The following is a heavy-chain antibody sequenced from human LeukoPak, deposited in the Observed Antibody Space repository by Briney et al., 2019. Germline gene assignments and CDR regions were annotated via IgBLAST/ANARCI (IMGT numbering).Heavy chain of an antibody. CDR3: ARAPIAAGGTENFDY. J-gene: IGHJ4*02. V-gene: IGHV4-61*01. CDR1: GGSLSSGNYY. CDR2: IYHMGTT. Sequence: PSETLSLTCTVSGGSLSSGNYYWGWIRQPPGKGLEWIAYIYHMGTTNSNSPLKSRVTISVDTSKNQFSLKLSSVTAADTAVYYCARAPIAAGGTENFDYWGQGTLVTVSS. D-gene: IGHD6-13*01.